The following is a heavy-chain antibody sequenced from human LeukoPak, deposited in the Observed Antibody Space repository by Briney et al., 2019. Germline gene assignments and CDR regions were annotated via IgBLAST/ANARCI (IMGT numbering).Heavy chain of an antibody. CDR2: VWYDGSNK. D-gene: IGHD5-18*01. J-gene: IGHJ4*02. V-gene: IGHV3-33*01. CDR3: ARDSRDTAMVGPDY. Sequence: GRSLRLSCAASGFTFSSYGMHWVRQAPGKGLEWVAVVWYDGSNKYYADSVKGRFTISRDNSKNTLYLQMNSLRAEDTAVYYCARDSRDTAMVGPDYWGQGTLVTVSS. CDR1: GFTFSSYG.